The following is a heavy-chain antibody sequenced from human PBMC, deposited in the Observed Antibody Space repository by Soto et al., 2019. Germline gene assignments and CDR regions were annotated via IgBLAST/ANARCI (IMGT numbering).Heavy chain of an antibody. CDR1: GFTFRNYW. Sequence: EVQLVESGGGLVQPGGSLRLSCAASGFTFRNYWMHWVCQAPGEGLVWVSRINDGGGSTNYADSVQGRFTISRDNAANTLYLQMNNLRAEDTAVYYCARVEVAGGRCFDHWGQGALVTVSS. J-gene: IGHJ4*02. CDR2: INDGGGST. V-gene: IGHV3-74*01. CDR3: ARVEVAGGRCFDH. D-gene: IGHD6-19*01.